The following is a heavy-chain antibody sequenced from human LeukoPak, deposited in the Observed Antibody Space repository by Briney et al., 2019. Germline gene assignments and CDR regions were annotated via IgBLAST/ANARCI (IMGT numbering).Heavy chain of an antibody. CDR3: ARGGKPVATTWVGNNWFDP. J-gene: IGHJ5*02. D-gene: IGHD5-12*01. V-gene: IGHV4-39*07. CDR1: GGSISSSSYY. CDR2: IYYSGST. Sequence: SETLSLTCTVSGGSISSSSYYWGWIRQPPGKGLEWIGSIYYSGSTYYNPSLKSRVTISVDTSKNQFSLKLSSVTAADTAVYYCARGGKPVATTWVGNNWFDPWGQGTLVTVSS.